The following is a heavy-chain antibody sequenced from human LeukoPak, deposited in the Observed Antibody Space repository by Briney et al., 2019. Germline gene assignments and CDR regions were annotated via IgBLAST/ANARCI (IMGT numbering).Heavy chain of an antibody. CDR1: GFTLDNAW. D-gene: IGHD6-13*01. CDR3: TTDHSSSWYGFEY. J-gene: IGHJ4*02. Sequence: PGGSLRLSCATSGFTLDNAWMSWVRQAPGKGLEWVGRVRSKLDGGTAEYAAFVKGRFSSSTDDSGNTLYLQMNSLKSEDTAVYYCTTDHSSSWYGFEYWGQGTQVTVSS. CDR2: VRSKLDGGTA. V-gene: IGHV3-15*01.